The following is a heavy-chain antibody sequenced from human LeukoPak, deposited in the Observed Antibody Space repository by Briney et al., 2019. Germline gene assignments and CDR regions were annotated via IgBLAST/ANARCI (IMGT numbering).Heavy chain of an antibody. CDR3: ARDGTTIAAAAPFDY. Sequence: GGSLRLSCAASGFTFSSYSMNWVRQAPGKGLEWVSSISSSSSYIYYADSVKGRFTISRDNAKNSLYLQMNSLRAEDTAVYYCARDGTTIAAAAPFDYWGQGTLVTVSS. D-gene: IGHD6-13*01. V-gene: IGHV3-21*01. CDR2: ISSSSSYI. CDR1: GFTFSSYS. J-gene: IGHJ4*02.